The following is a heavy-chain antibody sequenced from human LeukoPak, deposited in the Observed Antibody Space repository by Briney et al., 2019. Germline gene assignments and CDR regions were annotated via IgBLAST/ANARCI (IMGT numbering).Heavy chain of an antibody. CDR3: ARCRTAANGYYYFDF. Sequence: GESLKISCKGSGYSVTNYWIGWVRQMPGKGLEWMGIIYPGDSDITYSPSFQGLVTISADKSISTAYLQWSSLKASDTAMFFCARCRTAANGYYYFDFWGQGTQVTVSS. J-gene: IGHJ4*02. D-gene: IGHD2-2*01. CDR2: IYPGDSDI. CDR1: GYSVTNYW. V-gene: IGHV5-51*01.